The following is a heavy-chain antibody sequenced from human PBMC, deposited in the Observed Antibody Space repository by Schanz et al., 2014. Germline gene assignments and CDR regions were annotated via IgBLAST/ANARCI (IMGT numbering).Heavy chain of an antibody. V-gene: IGHV3-53*01. CDR2: IYSDGST. CDR3: ARDPGGTKTHGL. J-gene: IGHJ4*02. CDR1: GFSVSNTY. Sequence: EVQLAESGGGLIQPGGSLRLSCVVSGFSVSNTYMHWVRQPPGKGLEWVSVIYSDGSTYYVDSVKGRFIISRDNSKNTVYLQMNSLRAEDTAVYYCARDPGGTKTHGLWGQGTLVTVSS. D-gene: IGHD2-15*01.